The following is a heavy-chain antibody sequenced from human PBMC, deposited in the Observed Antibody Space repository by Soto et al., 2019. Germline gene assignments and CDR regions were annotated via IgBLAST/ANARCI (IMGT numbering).Heavy chain of an antibody. CDR3: ARDRRSIVGATYYFDY. CDR2: IIPIFGTA. D-gene: IGHD1-26*01. CDR1: GGTFSSYA. J-gene: IGHJ4*02. Sequence: QVQQVQSGAEVKKPGSSVKVSCKASGGTFSSYAISWVRQAPGQGLEWMGGIIPIFGTANYAQKFQGRVTITADESTSTAYMELSSLRSEVTAVYYCARDRRSIVGATYYFDYWGQGTLVTVSS. V-gene: IGHV1-69*12.